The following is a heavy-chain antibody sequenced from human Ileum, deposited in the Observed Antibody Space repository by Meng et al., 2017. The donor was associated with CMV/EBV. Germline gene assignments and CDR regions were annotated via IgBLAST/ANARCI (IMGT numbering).Heavy chain of an antibody. D-gene: IGHD6-6*01. V-gene: IGHV3-21*01. CDR3: AKDHLHSSSSGRFYQYGMDV. J-gene: IGHJ6*02. CDR1: GITFGTYS. CDR2: ISSSSSYI. Sequence: GGSLRPSCAASGITFGTYSMNWVRQAPGKGREWVSSISSSSSYIYYADSVKGRFTISRDNGKNPLYLQMTSLRPEDTAVYYCAKDHLHSSSSGRFYQYGMDVWGQGTTVTVSS.